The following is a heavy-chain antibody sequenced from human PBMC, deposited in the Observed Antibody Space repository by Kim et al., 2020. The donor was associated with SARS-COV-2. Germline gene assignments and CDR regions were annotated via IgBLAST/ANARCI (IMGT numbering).Heavy chain of an antibody. CDR3: AREFGPGGATLGY. V-gene: IGHV3-11*01. Sequence: YADSVKGRFTISRDNAKNSLYLQMNSLRAEDTAVYYCAREFGPGGATLGYWGQGTLVTVSS. D-gene: IGHD1-26*01. J-gene: IGHJ4*02.